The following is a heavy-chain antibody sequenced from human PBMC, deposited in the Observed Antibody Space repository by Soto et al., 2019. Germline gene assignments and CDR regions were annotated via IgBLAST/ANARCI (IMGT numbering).Heavy chain of an antibody. CDR2: FGPYNGNT. CDR3: ARAFLNRNSWGSTTAQYSNDGMDV. Sequence: ALVKVSCKASGCTFISYALSWVRQAPGWGLEWIGRFGPYNGNTIYAQRFQGRVTITTDTSTNTAYMDLRSLKSDDTAVYFCARAFLNRNSWGSTTAQYSNDGMDVWGQGTKVTVSS. D-gene: IGHD3-16*01. J-gene: IGHJ6*02. CDR1: GCTFISYA. V-gene: IGHV1-18*01.